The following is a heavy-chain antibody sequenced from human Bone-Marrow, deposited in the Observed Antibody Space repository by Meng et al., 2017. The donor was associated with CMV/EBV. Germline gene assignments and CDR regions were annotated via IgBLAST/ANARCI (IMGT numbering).Heavy chain of an antibody. J-gene: IGHJ4*02. CDR1: GFTFDDYG. V-gene: IGHV3-20*04. D-gene: IGHD2-15*01. CDR2: INWNGGST. CDR3: AKEEADRGGFDY. Sequence: GESLKISCAASGFTFDDYGMSWVRQAPGKGLEWVSGINWNGGSTGYADSVKGRFTISRDNAKNSLYLQMNSLRAEDTAVYYCAKEEADRGGFDYWGQGTLVTVSS.